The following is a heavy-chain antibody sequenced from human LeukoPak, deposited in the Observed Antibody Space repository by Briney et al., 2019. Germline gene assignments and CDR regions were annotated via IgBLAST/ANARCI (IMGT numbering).Heavy chain of an antibody. Sequence: PGGSLRLSCAASGFPFSSYAMSWVRQAPGKGLEWVSAISGSGGSTYYADSVKGRFTISRDNSKNTLYLQMNSLRAEDTAVYYCAKTRNSYGYMWGPNWFDPWGQGTLVTVSS. CDR3: AKTRNSYGYMWGPNWFDP. V-gene: IGHV3-23*01. D-gene: IGHD5-18*01. J-gene: IGHJ5*02. CDR1: GFPFSSYA. CDR2: ISGSGGST.